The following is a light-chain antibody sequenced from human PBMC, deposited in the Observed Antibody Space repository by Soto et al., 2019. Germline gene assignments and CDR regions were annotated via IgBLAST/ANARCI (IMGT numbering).Light chain of an antibody. V-gene: IGKV3-11*01. CDR1: HSVSSY. CDR3: QQRSNWPST. Sequence: EVVLTQSPATLSLSPGERATLSCRASHSVSSYVAWYQQKPGQAPRLLIYEASNRATGIPARFSGSASGTDFTLTVSSQEPEDFAVYYCQQRSNWPSTFGQGTKLEI. CDR2: EAS. J-gene: IGKJ2*01.